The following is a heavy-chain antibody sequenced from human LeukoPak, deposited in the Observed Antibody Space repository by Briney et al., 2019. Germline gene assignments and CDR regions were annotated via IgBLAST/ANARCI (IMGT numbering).Heavy chain of an antibody. CDR3: AKEKRRRVFGY. J-gene: IGHJ4*02. CDR1: GFTFSSYA. V-gene: IGHV3-23*01. CDR2: ISGSGGST. Sequence: GGPLRLSCAASGFTFSSYAMSWVRQGPGKGLEWVSAISGSGGSTYYADSVKGRFTISRDNSKNTLYLEMNSLRAEDTTVYYCAKEKRRRVFGYWGQGTLVTVSS. D-gene: IGHD6-6*01.